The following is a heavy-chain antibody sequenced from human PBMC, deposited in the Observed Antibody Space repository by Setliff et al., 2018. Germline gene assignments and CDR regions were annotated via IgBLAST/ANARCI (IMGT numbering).Heavy chain of an antibody. CDR3: ARLGAPASHDAFDI. CDR1: GYSFTTYW. J-gene: IGHJ3*02. V-gene: IGHV5-51*01. Sequence: ESLKISCKGSGYSFTTYWIGWVRQMPGKGLEWMGIIYPGDSDTRHSPSFQGHVTISADKSISTAFLQWSSLKASDTAMYYCARLGAPASHDAFDIWGQGTMVTVSS. D-gene: IGHD6-25*01. CDR2: IYPGDSDT.